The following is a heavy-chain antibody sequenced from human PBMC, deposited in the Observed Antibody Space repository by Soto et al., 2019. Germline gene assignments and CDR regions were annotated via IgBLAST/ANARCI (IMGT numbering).Heavy chain of an antibody. CDR1: GYTFTGYY. D-gene: IGHD1-1*01. CDR2: INPNSGGT. Sequence: GASVKVSCKASGYTFTGYYMHWVRQAPGQGLEWMGWINPNSGGTNYAQKFQGWVTMTRDTSISTVYFELSSLKFEDTAVYYCARYDYNWYYFDYWGQGNLFTVSS. V-gene: IGHV1-2*04. J-gene: IGHJ4*02. CDR3: ARYDYNWYYFDY.